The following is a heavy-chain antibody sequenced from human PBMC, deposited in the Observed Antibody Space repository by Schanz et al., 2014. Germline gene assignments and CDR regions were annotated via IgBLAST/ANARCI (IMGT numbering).Heavy chain of an antibody. V-gene: IGHV1-46*03. D-gene: IGHD6-13*01. J-gene: IGHJ4*02. CDR3: ARDGEAAAGCDY. Sequence: QVQLVQSGAEVKKPGASVKVSCKASGYTFTSYYMHWVRQAPGQGLEWMGIINPSGGSTSYAQKFQGRVTMTRDTSTSTGYMELSSLRSEDTAVYYCARDGEAAAGCDYRGQGTLVTVSS. CDR1: GYTFTSYY. CDR2: INPSGGST.